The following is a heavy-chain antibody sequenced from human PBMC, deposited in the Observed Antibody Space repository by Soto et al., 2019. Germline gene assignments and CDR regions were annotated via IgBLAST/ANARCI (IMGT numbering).Heavy chain of an antibody. Sequence: EVQLVESGGGLVKPGGSLRLSCEASGFTFSNAWMSWVRQAPGKGLEWVGRIKTKKDGGTMDYAAPVKCRFTISRNDSNNTVYLQMNNLKTEDTAVYYCTTLFIIVDCSKNWGQGTLVTVSS. CDR1: GFTFSNAW. D-gene: IGHD4-4*01. V-gene: IGHV3-15*01. CDR3: TTLFIIVDCSKN. J-gene: IGHJ4*02. CDR2: IKTKKDGGTM.